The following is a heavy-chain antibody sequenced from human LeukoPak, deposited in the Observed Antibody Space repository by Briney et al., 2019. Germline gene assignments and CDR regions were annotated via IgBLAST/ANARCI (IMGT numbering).Heavy chain of an antibody. CDR2: IYRGGTT. V-gene: IGHV3-66*01. J-gene: IGHJ3*02. Sequence: GGSLRLSCAASGFTVSSNYMSWVRQAPGEGLEWVSVIYRGGTTYYADSVKGRFTISRDNSKSTLYLQMNSLRAEDTAVYYCARVDIIVVAKAFDIWGRGTMVTVSS. D-gene: IGHD2-15*01. CDR1: GFTVSSNY. CDR3: ARVDIIVVAKAFDI.